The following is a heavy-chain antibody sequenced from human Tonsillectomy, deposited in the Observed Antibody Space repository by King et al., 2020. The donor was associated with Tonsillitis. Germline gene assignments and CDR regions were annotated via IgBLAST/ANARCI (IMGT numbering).Heavy chain of an antibody. J-gene: IGHJ4*02. V-gene: IGHV4-38-2*01. CDR3: ARAPYRVFDS. CDR1: GYSISSGYY. Sequence: QLQESGPGLVPPSSTLSLTCAVSGYSISSGYYWGWIRPPPGKGLEGIGSIYHSGSTYYNPSLKSRVTISVETSKNQFSLTLRSVTAAAPAVYYCARAPYRVFDSWGQGTLVTVSS. CDR2: IYHSGST. D-gene: IGHD1-14*01.